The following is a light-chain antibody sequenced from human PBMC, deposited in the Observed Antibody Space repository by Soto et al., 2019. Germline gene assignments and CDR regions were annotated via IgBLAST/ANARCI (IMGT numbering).Light chain of an antibody. CDR2: DAS. CDR3: QQLWT. J-gene: IGKJ1*01. V-gene: IGKV1-5*01. Sequence: DIQMTQSPSTLSASVGDRVPITCRASQSISSWMAWYQQKPGKAPKLLIYDASSLESGVPSRFSGSGSGTEFSLTISSLQPDDFATYYCQQLWTFGQGTKVDIK. CDR1: QSISSW.